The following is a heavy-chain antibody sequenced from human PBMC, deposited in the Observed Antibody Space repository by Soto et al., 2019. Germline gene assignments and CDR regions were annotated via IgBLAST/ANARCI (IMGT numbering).Heavy chain of an antibody. Sequence: PSETLSLTCTVSGASMTTAAAYWPWIRQPPGKGLEWIGSVYSGGAIYYNPSLKGRATISADMSNNQFFLSLTSLTAADTAVYYCAGRSLLVAPTWGQGILVTVSS. CDR2: VYSGGAI. J-gene: IGHJ4*02. V-gene: IGHV4-39*01. D-gene: IGHD2-21*01. CDR1: GASMTTAAAY. CDR3: AGRSLLVAPT.